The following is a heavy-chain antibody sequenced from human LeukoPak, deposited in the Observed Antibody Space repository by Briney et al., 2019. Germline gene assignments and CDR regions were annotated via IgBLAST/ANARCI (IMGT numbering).Heavy chain of an antibody. Sequence: GGSLRLSCAASGFTFSAYSMNWVRQAPGKGLEWVSYISSSSSTIYYADSVKGRFTISRDNAKNSLYLQMNSLRDEDTAVYYCASEAGYGRPGGGYWGQGTRVTVSS. CDR3: ASEAGYGRPGGGY. CDR2: ISSSSSTI. V-gene: IGHV3-48*02. CDR1: GFTFSAYS. J-gene: IGHJ4*02. D-gene: IGHD5-18*01.